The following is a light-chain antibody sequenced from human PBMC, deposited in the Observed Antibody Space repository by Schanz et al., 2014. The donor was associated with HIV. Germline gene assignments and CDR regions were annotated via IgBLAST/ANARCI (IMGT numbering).Light chain of an antibody. CDR3: QTWGTGGV. J-gene: IGLJ3*02. CDR1: SGHSKYA. Sequence: QLVLTQSPSASASLGASVKLTCTLSSGHSKYAIAWHQQQPEKGPRYLMKVNSDGSHSKGDGIPDRFSGSSSGAERYLIISSLQSEDEADYYCQTWGTGGVFGGGTKLTVL. CDR2: VNSDGSH. V-gene: IGLV4-69*01.